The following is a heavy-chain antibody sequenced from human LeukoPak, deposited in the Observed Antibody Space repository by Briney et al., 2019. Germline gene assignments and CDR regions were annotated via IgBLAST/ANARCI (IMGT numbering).Heavy chain of an antibody. D-gene: IGHD4-17*01. J-gene: IGHJ4*02. CDR2: IYHSGST. Sequence: SETLSLTCTVSGGSISSYYWSWIRQPPGKGLQWIGCIYHSGSTNYNPSLKSRVTISVDTSRNQFSLNLTSMTAADTAVYYCARGSYGDAYWGQGTLVTVSS. CDR1: GGSISSYY. CDR3: ARGSYGDAY. V-gene: IGHV4-59*01.